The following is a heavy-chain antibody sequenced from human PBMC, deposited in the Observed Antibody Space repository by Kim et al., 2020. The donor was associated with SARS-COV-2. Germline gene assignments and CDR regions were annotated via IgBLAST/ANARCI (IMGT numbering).Heavy chain of an antibody. CDR2: ISSSSSYI. Sequence: GGSLRLSCAASGFTFSSYSMNWVRQAPGKGLEWVSSISSSSSYIYYADSVKGRFTISRDNAKNSLYLQMNSLRAEDTAVYYCARDSGVLGFWSGCLSCWFDPWGQGTLVTVSS. V-gene: IGHV3-21*01. D-gene: IGHD3-3*01. CDR3: ARDSGVLGFWSGCLSCWFDP. CDR1: GFTFSSYS. J-gene: IGHJ5*02.